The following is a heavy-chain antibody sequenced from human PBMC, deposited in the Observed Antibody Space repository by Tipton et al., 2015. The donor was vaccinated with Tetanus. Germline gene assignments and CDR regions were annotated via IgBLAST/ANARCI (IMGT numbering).Heavy chain of an antibody. J-gene: IGHJ4*02. CDR2: ISSGSTYI. CDR3: VSGSALDY. D-gene: IGHD6-25*01. Sequence: FLRLSCAASKFSFSRHSMNWVRQAPGKGLEWVSSISSGSTYIYYADSVKGRFTISRDNAKNSLFLEMNSLRADDTAAYYCVSGSALDYWGQGTLITVSS. V-gene: IGHV3-21*01. CDR1: KFSFSRHS.